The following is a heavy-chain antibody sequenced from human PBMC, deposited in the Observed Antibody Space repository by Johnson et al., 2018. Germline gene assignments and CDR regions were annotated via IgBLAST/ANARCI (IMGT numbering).Heavy chain of an antibody. CDR3: ARHGAPSEWELLSAYYYYGMDV. J-gene: IGHJ6*02. CDR1: GYSFTNYW. D-gene: IGHD1-26*01. V-gene: IGHV5-51*01. CDR2: ISPDDSDT. Sequence: EVQLVESGAEVKKPGESLKISCQGSGYSFTNYWIAWVRQMPGKGLVWMGIISPDDSDTRYRPSFERQVTFPADKSISPAYLQWASLKASDRATYYCARHGAPSEWELLSAYYYYGMDVWGQGTTVTVSS.